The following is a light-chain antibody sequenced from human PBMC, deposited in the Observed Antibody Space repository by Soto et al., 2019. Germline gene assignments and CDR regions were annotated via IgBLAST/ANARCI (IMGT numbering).Light chain of an antibody. CDR2: DAS. V-gene: IGKV3-11*01. J-gene: IGKJ4*01. Sequence: EIVLTQSPGTLSLSPGDRPTLSCRASQSVSIYLAWYQQKPGQAPRLLIYDASNRVTGIPARFSGSGSGTDFTLTISSVEPEDFAVYYCQQRVDWLTFGGGTKLEIK. CDR1: QSVSIY. CDR3: QQRVDWLT.